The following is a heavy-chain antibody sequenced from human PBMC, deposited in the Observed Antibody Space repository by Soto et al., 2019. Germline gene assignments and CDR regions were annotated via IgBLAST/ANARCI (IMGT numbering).Heavy chain of an antibody. J-gene: IGHJ4*02. D-gene: IGHD5-18*01. CDR1: GGTFSTYA. V-gene: IGHV1-69*12. CDR3: ASGIQLWLRRINNGYSG. CDR2: IIPMFGTA. Sequence: QVQLVQSGAEVKKPESSVKVSCKAPGGTFSTYAISWVRQAPGQGLEWMGGIIPMFGTANYAQRFQDRVTITADQSTNTVDMALSSLRSEATAVYFCASGIQLWLRRINNGYSGWGQGTLVTVSS.